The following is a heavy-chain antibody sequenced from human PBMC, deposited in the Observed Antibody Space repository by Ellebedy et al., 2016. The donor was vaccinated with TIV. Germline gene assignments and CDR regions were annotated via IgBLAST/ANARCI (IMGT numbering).Heavy chain of an antibody. D-gene: IGHD5-12*01. CDR2: IHTGGST. Sequence: PGGSLRLSCAASGFTFSSYSMNWVRQAPGKGLEWVSFIHTGGSTNYADSVKGRFTMFRDTSTNTLYLQMNGLRVEDTAVYYCARGVGNCSGPSCYALDYWGRGTLVTVSS. J-gene: IGHJ4*02. CDR3: ARGVGNCSGPSCYALDY. CDR1: GFTFSSYS. V-gene: IGHV3-66*01.